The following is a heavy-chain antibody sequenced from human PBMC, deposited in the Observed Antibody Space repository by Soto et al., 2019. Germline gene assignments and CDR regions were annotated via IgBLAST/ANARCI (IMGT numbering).Heavy chain of an antibody. CDR1: GGXFSSYA. CDR3: ERGWARAAPRGNYDYGMAV. V-gene: IGHV1-69*01. J-gene: IGHJ6*02. CDR2: IIPIIGTA. D-gene: IGHD6-6*01. Sequence: QVQLVQSGAEVKXXXSXXXXSCKASGGXFSSYAISWVRQAPGQGLEXMGGIIPIIGTANYAQKFQGRVTITADESTSTACMELSSLRSEDTAVYYCERGWARAAPRGNYDYGMAVWGQGTTVTVSS.